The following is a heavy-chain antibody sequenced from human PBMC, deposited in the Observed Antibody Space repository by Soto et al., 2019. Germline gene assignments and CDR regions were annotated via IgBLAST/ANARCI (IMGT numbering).Heavy chain of an antibody. V-gene: IGHV1-2*02. CDR1: GYTFTGYY. Sequence: RASVKVSCKASGYTFTGYYMHWVRQAPGQGLEWMGWINPNSGGTNYAQKFQGRVTMTRDTSISTAYMELSRLRSDDTAVYYCARDTLLTRNYYDSSGSSQRIRFDYWGQGTLVTVSS. D-gene: IGHD3-22*01. J-gene: IGHJ4*02. CDR3: ARDTLLTRNYYDSSGSSQRIRFDY. CDR2: INPNSGGT.